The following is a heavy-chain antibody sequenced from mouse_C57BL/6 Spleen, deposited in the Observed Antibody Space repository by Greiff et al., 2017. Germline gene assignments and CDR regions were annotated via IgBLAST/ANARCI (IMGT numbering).Heavy chain of an antibody. D-gene: IGHD1-1*01. Sequence: VQLQQSGAELVRPGTSVKVSCKASGYAFTNYLIEWVKQRPGQGLEWIGVINPGSGGTNYNEKFKGKATLTADKSSSTAYMQLSSLTSEDSAVYFCARLGYYGSSSAWFAYWGQGTLVTVSA. CDR3: ARLGYYGSSSAWFAY. V-gene: IGHV1-54*01. CDR2: INPGSGGT. CDR1: GYAFTNYL. J-gene: IGHJ3*01.